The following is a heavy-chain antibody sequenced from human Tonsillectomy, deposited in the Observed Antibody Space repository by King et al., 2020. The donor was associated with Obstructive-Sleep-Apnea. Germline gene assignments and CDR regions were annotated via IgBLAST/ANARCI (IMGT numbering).Heavy chain of an antibody. D-gene: IGHD3-10*01. Sequence: VQLQESGPGLVKPSETLSLTCTVSGGSINNYYWSWIRQPPGRGLEWIGYIFYSGSTNYDPSLKSRIIISIDTSKNQFSLRLSSVTAADTAVYSCARGPPAIYGSGSFDYWGQGTLVTVSS. CDR3: ARGPPAIYGSGSFDY. CDR1: GGSINNYY. V-gene: IGHV4-59*01. CDR2: IFYSGST. J-gene: IGHJ4*02.